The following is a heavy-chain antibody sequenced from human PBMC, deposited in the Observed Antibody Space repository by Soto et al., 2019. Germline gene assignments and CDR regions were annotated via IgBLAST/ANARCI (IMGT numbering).Heavy chain of an antibody. D-gene: IGHD4-17*01. V-gene: IGHV3-30*18. CDR2: ISYDGSNK. CDR3: AKTQPDYGDYFDY. J-gene: IGHJ4*02. Sequence: QVQLVESGGGVVQPGRSLRLSCAASGFTFSSYGMHWVRQAPGKGLEWVAVISYDGSNKYYADSVKGRFTISRDNSKNTLYLQMNSLRAEDTAVYYCAKTQPDYGDYFDYWGQGTLVTVSS. CDR1: GFTFSSYG.